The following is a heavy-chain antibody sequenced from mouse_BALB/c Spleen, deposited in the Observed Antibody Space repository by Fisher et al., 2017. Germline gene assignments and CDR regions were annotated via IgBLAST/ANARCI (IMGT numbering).Heavy chain of an antibody. Sequence: KFKGKATLTVDKSSSTAYMELRSLTSEDSAVYFCARSLGYAMDYWGQGTSVTVS. D-gene: IGHD3-3*01. V-gene: IGHV1-26*01. CDR3: ARSLGYAMDY. J-gene: IGHJ4*01.